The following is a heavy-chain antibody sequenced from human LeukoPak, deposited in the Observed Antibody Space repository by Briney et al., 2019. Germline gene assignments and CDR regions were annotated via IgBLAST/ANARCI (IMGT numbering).Heavy chain of an antibody. CDR3: ARGPRALRFLEWSPKMGRKGHFDY. D-gene: IGHD3-3*01. CDR2: INTDGSST. V-gene: IGHV3-74*01. Sequence: PGGSLRLSCAASGFTFSSYWMHWVRQAPGKGLVWVSRINTDGSSTSYADSVKGRFTISRDNAKNTLYLQMNSLRAEDTAVYYCARGPRALRFLEWSPKMGRKGHFDYWGQGTLVTVSS. CDR1: GFTFSSYW. J-gene: IGHJ4*02.